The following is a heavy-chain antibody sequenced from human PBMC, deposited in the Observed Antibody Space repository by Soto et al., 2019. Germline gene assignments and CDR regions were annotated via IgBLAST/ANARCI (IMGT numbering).Heavy chain of an antibody. CDR3: ASGLSGDKVDQ. CDR1: GGSISDGAYY. Sequence: QVQLQESGPGLVKPSQTLSLTYTVSGGSISDGAYYWSWIRQPPGKGLEWIGHIYDSGNTYNNPSLKSRLTISVATSKNHFSLNLNSVTAADTAVYYCASGLSGDKVDQWGQGTLVTVSS. CDR2: IYDSGNT. J-gene: IGHJ4*02. D-gene: IGHD2-21*01. V-gene: IGHV4-30-4*01.